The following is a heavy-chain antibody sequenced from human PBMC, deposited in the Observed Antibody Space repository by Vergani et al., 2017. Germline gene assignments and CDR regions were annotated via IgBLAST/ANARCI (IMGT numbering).Heavy chain of an antibody. Sequence: EVQLLQSEGAVVQPGGSLRLSCVASGFTFSSHAMSWVRQGHGQGLEWVSSIKNTGDSTHYADSVKGRFTISRDSSKNTLYLQMNSLSAGDTAVYYCAKANPRNSGYDYLYYYHAMDVWGQETTVTVSS. J-gene: IGHJ6*02. CDR3: AKANPRNSGYDYLYYYHAMDV. D-gene: IGHD5-12*01. V-gene: IGHV3-23*01. CDR1: GFTFSSHA. CDR2: IKNTGDST.